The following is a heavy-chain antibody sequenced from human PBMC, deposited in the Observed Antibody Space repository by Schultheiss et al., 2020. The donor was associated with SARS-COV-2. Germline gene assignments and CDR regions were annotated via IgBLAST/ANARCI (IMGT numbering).Heavy chain of an antibody. CDR3: ARANYYDSSDFDY. J-gene: IGHJ4*02. CDR2: IYYSGST. D-gene: IGHD3-22*01. CDR1: GASITNYY. Sequence: SETLSLTCTVSGASITNYYWSWIRQPPGKGLEWIGYIYYSGSTYYNPSLKSRVTISVDTSKNQFSLKLSSVTAADTAVYYCARANYYDSSDFDYWGQGTLVTVSS. V-gene: IGHV4-59*08.